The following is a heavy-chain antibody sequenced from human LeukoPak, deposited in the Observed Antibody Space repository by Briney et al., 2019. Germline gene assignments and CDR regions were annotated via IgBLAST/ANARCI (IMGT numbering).Heavy chain of an antibody. D-gene: IGHD1-26*01. V-gene: IGHV4-39*07. CDR2: IYFSGST. J-gene: IGHJ5*02. CDR1: GGSISSSSYY. Sequence: SETLSLTCTVSGGSISSSSYYWGWIRQPPGKGLEWIGSIYFSGSTYYNPSLKSRVTISVDTSKNQFSLKLSSVTAADTAVYYCARDKRWAFDPWGQGTLVTVSS. CDR3: ARDKRWAFDP.